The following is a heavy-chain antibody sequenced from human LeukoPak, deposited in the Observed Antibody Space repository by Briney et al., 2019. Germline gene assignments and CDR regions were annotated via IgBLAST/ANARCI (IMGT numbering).Heavy chain of an antibody. CDR1: GFTFATSG. V-gene: IGHV3-30*02. D-gene: IGHD1-14*01. J-gene: IGHJ6*03. CDR2: IRFDGSNK. Sequence: GGSLRLSCAASGFTFATSGMHWVRQAPGKGLEWVAFIRFDGSNKYYADSVKGRFTISRDSSKNTLYLLMNSLRAEDTAIYYCARDTPRTYYYYMDVWGKGTTVTVSS. CDR3: ARDTPRTYYYYMDV.